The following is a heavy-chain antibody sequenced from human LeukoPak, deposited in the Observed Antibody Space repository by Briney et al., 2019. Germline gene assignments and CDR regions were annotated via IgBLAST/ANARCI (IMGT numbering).Heavy chain of an antibody. D-gene: IGHD6-13*01. CDR2: INPNSGGT. Sequence: ASVKVSCKASGYTFTGYYMHWVRQAPGQGLEWMGWINPNSGGTNYAQKFQGRVTMTRDTSISTAYMELSRLRSDDTAVYYCARVGGSSWYDSIFDYWGQGTLVTVSS. CDR3: ARVGGSSWYDSIFDY. V-gene: IGHV1-2*02. J-gene: IGHJ4*02. CDR1: GYTFTGYY.